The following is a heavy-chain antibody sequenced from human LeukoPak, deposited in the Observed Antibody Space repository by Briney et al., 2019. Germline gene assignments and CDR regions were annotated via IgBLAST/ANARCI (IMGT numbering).Heavy chain of an antibody. CDR1: GCSISSSSYY. V-gene: IGHV4-39*01. CDR2: IYYSGNT. CDR3: ARLFSSSWYRGAFDL. Sequence: SETLSLTCTVSGCSISSSSYYWGWMRQPPRKRLEWIGSIYYSGNTYYNPSLKSRVTISVDTSKNQFSLKLSSVTAADTAVYYCARLFSSSWYRGAFDLWGQGTMVTVSS. J-gene: IGHJ3*01. D-gene: IGHD6-13*01.